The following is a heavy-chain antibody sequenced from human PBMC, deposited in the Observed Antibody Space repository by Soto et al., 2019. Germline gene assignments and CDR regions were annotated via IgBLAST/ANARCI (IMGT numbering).Heavy chain of an antibody. CDR3: AGTVRTVTTYYCFDP. CDR2: IYYSGST. CDR1: GGSISSGGYY. D-gene: IGHD4-17*01. Sequence: QVQLQESGPGLVKPSQTLSLTCTVSGGSISSGGYYWSWIRQHPGKGLEWIGYIYYSGSTYYNPSPQSRVTISVDTSKNQFSLKLSSVTAADTAVYYCAGTVRTVTTYYCFDPWGQGTLVTVSS. J-gene: IGHJ5*02. V-gene: IGHV4-31*03.